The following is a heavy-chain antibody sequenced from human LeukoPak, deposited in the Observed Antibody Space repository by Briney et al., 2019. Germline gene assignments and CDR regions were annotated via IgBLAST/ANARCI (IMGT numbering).Heavy chain of an antibody. V-gene: IGHV4-59*08. Sequence: SETLSLTCTVSGGSISSYYWSWIRQPPGKGLEWIGYIYYSGSTNYNPSLKSRVTISVDTSKNQFSPKLSSVTAADTAVYYCARHDVVLLGVDPWGQGTLVTVSS. CDR2: IYYSGST. D-gene: IGHD3-16*01. CDR1: GGSISSYY. J-gene: IGHJ5*02. CDR3: ARHDVVLLGVDP.